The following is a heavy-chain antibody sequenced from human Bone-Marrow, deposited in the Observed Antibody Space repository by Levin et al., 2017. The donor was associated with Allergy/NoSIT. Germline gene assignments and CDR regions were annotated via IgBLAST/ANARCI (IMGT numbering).Heavy chain of an antibody. V-gene: IGHV3-23*01. CDR2: ISGGGGST. J-gene: IGHJ4*02. CDR1: GFTFSSYA. Sequence: QPGGSLRLSCAASGFTFSSYAMSWVRQAPGKGLEWVSGISGGGGSTNYADSVKGRFTISRDNSKNTLYVQMNSLRAEDTAVYYCAKDYGATIRYFDYWGQGTLVTVSS. CDR3: AKDYGATIRYFDY. D-gene: IGHD5-12*01.